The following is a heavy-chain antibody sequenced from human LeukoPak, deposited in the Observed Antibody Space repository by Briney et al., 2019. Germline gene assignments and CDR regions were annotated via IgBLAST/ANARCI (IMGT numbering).Heavy chain of an antibody. V-gene: IGHV1-2*02. D-gene: IGHD4-17*01. CDR2: INPNSGGT. Sequence: ASVKVSCKASGYTFTGYYMHWVRQAPGQGLEWMGWINPNSGGTNYAQKFQGRVTMTRDTSISTAYMELSRLRSDDTAVYYCARIYGDYDTNWFDPWGQGTLVTVSS. CDR3: ARIYGDYDTNWFDP. J-gene: IGHJ5*02. CDR1: GYTFTGYY.